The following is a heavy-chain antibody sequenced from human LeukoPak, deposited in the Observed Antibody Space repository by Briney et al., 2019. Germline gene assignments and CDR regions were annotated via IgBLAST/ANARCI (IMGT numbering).Heavy chain of an antibody. V-gene: IGHV3-48*03. D-gene: IGHD1/OR15-1a*01. CDR2: IGSSGSAL. Sequence: GGSLRLSCEVSGFSFSSYEMNWVRQAPGKGLEWVSYIGSSGSALYYADSVKRRFTISRDNAKNSLYLQLNSLRAEDTAVYYCARVGPNWNNFDYWGQGTLVTVSS. CDR1: GFSFSSYE. J-gene: IGHJ4*02. CDR3: ARVGPNWNNFDY.